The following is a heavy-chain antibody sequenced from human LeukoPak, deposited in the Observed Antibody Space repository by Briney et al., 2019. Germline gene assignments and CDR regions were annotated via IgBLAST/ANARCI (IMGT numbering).Heavy chain of an antibody. D-gene: IGHD2-2*01. Sequence: GGSLRLSCAVSGFTFSDYWMHWVRQAPGKGLVWVSRINSDGSNTSYADSVKGRFTISRDNARNTLYLQMNSLRGEDTAVYYCAKDHAVVVPAANFDYWGQGTLVTVSS. CDR2: INSDGSNT. CDR3: AKDHAVVVPAANFDY. J-gene: IGHJ4*02. V-gene: IGHV3-74*01. CDR1: GFTFSDYW.